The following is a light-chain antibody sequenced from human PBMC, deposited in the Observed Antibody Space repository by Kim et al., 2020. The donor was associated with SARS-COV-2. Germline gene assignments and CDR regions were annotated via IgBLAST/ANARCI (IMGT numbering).Light chain of an antibody. Sequence: SASIGEVVTITRQARHNINNGMGWYQQKPGKAPNLLNYEASTLESGVPSRFSGSGSGTEFTLTINSLQPDDFANYYCQQYDGLSTFGQGTKVDIK. CDR2: EAS. CDR1: HNINNG. V-gene: IGKV1-5*01. CDR3: QQYDGLST. J-gene: IGKJ1*01.